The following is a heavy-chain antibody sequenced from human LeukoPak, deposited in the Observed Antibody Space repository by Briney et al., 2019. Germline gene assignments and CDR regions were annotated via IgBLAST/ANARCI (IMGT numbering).Heavy chain of an antibody. V-gene: IGHV1-46*01. CDR3: ARGGGDYYDSSGYYYYFDY. J-gene: IGHJ4*02. CDR2: INPSGGST. CDR1: VYTFTSYY. D-gene: IGHD3-22*01. Sequence: ASLKVSCKASVYTFTSYYMHWVRQAPGQGLERMGIINPSGGSTSYAQKCQGRVTMPRDTSTSTVYMELSSLRAEDTAVYYCARGGGDYYDSSGYYYYFDYWGQGTLVTVSS.